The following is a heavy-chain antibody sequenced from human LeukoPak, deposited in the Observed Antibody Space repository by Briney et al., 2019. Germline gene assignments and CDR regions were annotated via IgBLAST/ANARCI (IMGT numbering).Heavy chain of an antibody. J-gene: IGHJ4*02. D-gene: IGHD1-26*01. CDR3: ARDRVGATSYFDY. V-gene: IGHV4-4*07. Sequence: SETLSLTSTVSGGSISSYYWSWIRQPAGKGLEWIGRIYTSGSTNYNPSLKSRVTISVDKSKNQFSLKLSSVTAADTAVYYCARDRVGATSYFDYWGQGTLVTVSS. CDR1: GGSISSYY. CDR2: IYTSGST.